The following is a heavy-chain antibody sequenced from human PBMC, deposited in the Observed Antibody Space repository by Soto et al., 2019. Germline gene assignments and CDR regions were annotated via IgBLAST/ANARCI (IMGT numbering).Heavy chain of an antibody. V-gene: IGHV1-18*01. J-gene: IGHJ6*02. CDR3: AFLWLGEGIVGMDV. CDR2: ISAYNGNT. D-gene: IGHD3-10*01. CDR1: GYTFTSYG. Sequence: ASVKVSCKASGYTFTSYGISWVRQAPGQGLEWMGWISAYNGNTNYAQKLQGRVTMTTDTSTSTAYMELRSLRSDDTAVYYCAFLWLGEGIVGMDVWGQGTTVTVSS.